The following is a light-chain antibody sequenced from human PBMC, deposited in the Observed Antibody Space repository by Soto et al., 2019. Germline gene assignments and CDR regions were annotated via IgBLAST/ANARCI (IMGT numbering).Light chain of an antibody. CDR1: QSVSSSY. V-gene: IGKV3-20*01. CDR2: GAP. Sequence: EIVLTHSPGTLSLSPVERATLSFRSSQSVSSSYLAWYQQKPGQAPRLLIYGAPSRATGIPDRFSGSGSGTDFTLTISRLEPEDFAVYYCQQYGSSPRTFGPGTKVDIK. J-gene: IGKJ3*01. CDR3: QQYGSSPRT.